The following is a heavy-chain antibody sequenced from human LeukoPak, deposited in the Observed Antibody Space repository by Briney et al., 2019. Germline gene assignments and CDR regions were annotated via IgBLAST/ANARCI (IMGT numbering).Heavy chain of an antibody. V-gene: IGHV3-23*01. Sequence: GGSLRLSCAASGFTFSNYAMSWVRQAPGKGLEWVSGISGSGGSTYYADSVKGRFTISRDNAKNTLYLQMNSLRDEDTAVYYCASLGTLVPWGQGTLVTVSS. CDR3: ASLGTLVP. J-gene: IGHJ5*02. D-gene: IGHD3-9*01. CDR2: ISGSGGST. CDR1: GFTFSNYA.